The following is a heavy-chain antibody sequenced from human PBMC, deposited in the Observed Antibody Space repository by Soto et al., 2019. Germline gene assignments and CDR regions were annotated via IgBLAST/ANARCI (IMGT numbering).Heavy chain of an antibody. D-gene: IGHD2-15*01. CDR3: ASPGPNCSGGSCYGY. CDR2: INHSGST. Sequence: QVQLQQWGAGLLKPSETLSLTCAVYGGSFSGYYWSWIRQPPGKGLEWIGEINHSGSTNYNPSLKSRVTLSVDTSKNQFSLKLSSVTAADTAVYYCASPGPNCSGGSCYGYWGQGTLVTVSS. CDR1: GGSFSGYY. J-gene: IGHJ4*02. V-gene: IGHV4-34*01.